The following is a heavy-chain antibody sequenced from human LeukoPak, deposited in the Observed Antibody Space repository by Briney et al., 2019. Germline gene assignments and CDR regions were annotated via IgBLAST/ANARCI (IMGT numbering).Heavy chain of an antibody. Sequence: ASVKVSCKASGYTFTSYYMHWVRQAPGQGLEWMGIINPSGGGTTYAQKFQGRVTMTRDTSTSIVYMELSSLRSEDTAAYYCARILSYDSSGYYSPRFDYWGQGTLVTVSS. J-gene: IGHJ4*02. CDR3: ARILSYDSSGYYSPRFDY. V-gene: IGHV1-46*01. D-gene: IGHD3-22*01. CDR1: GYTFTSYY. CDR2: INPSGGGT.